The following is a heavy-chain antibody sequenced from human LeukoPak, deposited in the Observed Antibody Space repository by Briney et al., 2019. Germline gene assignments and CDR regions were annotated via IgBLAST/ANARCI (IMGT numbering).Heavy chain of an antibody. Sequence: GGSLRLSCVASGFNFDDQAMHWVRQAPGRGLEWVSGISWNSGNINYADSVKGRFTISRDNVKNSLYLQMNSLRAEDTALNYCAKDDQRDYYYGMDVWGQGTTVTVSS. CDR1: GFNFDDQA. V-gene: IGHV3-9*01. CDR2: ISWNSGNI. J-gene: IGHJ6*02. D-gene: IGHD2-2*01. CDR3: AKDDQRDYYYGMDV.